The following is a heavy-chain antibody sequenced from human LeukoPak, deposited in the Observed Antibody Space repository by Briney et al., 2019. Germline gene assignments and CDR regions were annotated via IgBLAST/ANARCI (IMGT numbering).Heavy chain of an antibody. D-gene: IGHD3-9*01. J-gene: IGHJ4*02. V-gene: IGHV1-2*02. CDR1: GYTFTGYY. CDR3: ARAYYDILTGYYYFDY. CDR2: INPNSGGT. Sequence: ASVKVSRKASGYTFTGYYMHWVRQAPGQGLEWMGWINPNSGGTNYAQKFQGRVTMTRDTSISTAYMELSRLRSDDTAVYYCARAYYDILTGYYYFDYWGQGTLVTVSS.